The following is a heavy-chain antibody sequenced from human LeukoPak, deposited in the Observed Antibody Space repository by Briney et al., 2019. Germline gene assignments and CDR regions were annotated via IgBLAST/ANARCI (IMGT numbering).Heavy chain of an antibody. V-gene: IGHV4-34*01. Sequence: SETLSLTCAVYGGSFSGYYWSWIRQPPGKGLEWIGEINHSGSTNYNPSLKSRVTISVDTSKNQFSLRLSSVTVADTAVYYCANLTGYSSGWYSDYTGYVDVWGKGTTVTVSS. CDR3: ANLTGYSSGWYSDYTGYVDV. D-gene: IGHD6-19*01. J-gene: IGHJ6*03. CDR2: INHSGST. CDR1: GGSFSGYY.